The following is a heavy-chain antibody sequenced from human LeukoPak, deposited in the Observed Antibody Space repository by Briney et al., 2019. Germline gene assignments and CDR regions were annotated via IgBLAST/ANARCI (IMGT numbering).Heavy chain of an antibody. J-gene: IGHJ4*02. CDR1: RFTFSSYS. Sequence: GGSLRLSCAASRFTFSSYSMNWVRQAPGKGLEWVSSISSSSSYIYYADSVKGRFTISRDNAKNSLYLQMNSLRAEDTAVYYCARGYYYDTSGYGSIFDYWGQGTLVTVSS. CDR2: ISSSSSYI. V-gene: IGHV3-21*04. D-gene: IGHD3-22*01. CDR3: ARGYYYDTSGYGSIFDY.